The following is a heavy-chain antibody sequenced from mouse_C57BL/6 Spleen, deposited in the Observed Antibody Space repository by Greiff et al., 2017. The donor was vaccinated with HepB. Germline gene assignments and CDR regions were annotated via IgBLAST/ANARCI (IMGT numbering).Heavy chain of an antibody. CDR1: GFTFSDYG. J-gene: IGHJ4*01. CDR2: ISSGSSTI. V-gene: IGHV5-17*01. Sequence: DVHLVESGGGLVKPGGSLKLSCAASGFTFSDYGMHWVRQAPEKGLEWVAYISSGSSTIYYADTVKGRFTISRDNAKNTLFLQMTSLRSEDTAMYYCARLCDYAMDYWGQGTSVTVSS. CDR3: ARLCDYAMDY. D-gene: IGHD6-5*01.